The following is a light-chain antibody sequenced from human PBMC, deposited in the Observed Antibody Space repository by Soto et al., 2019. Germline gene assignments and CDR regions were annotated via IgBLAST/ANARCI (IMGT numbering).Light chain of an antibody. J-gene: IGKJ5*01. CDR3: QQRRDT. Sequence: EIVMTQSPATFSLSPGERATLSCRASQSVNSYLAWYQQKPGQAPRLLIYDASTRATGIPARFSGSGSGADFTLTISSLEPEDFAVYYCQQRRDTFGQGTRLEIK. V-gene: IGKV3-11*01. CDR2: DAS. CDR1: QSVNSY.